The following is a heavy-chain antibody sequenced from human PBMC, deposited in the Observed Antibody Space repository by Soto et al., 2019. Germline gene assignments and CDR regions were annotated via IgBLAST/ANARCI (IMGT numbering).Heavy chain of an antibody. V-gene: IGHV3-23*01. D-gene: IGHD4-17*01. CDR2: ISGSGGST. CDR1: GFTFSSYA. CDR3: AEVPQKQTTGGY. J-gene: IGHJ4*02. Sequence: GGSLRLSCAASGFTFSSYAMSWVRQAPGKGLEWVSAISGSGGSTYYADSVKGRFTISRDNSKNTLYLQMNSLRAEDTAVYYCAEVPQKQTTGGYWGQGALVTVPQ.